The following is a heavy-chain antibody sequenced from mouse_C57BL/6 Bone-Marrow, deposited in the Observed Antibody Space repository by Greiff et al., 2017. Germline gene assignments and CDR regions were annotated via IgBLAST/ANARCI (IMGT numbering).Heavy chain of an antibody. Sequence: QVQLQQSGAELARPGASVKLSCKASGYTFTSYGISWVKQRTGQGLEWIGEIYPRSGNTYYTEKFKGKAPLPADKSSSKAYRELLSLTSDDSAVYFCARSVYSYGSRRTWCAYWGQGTLVTVSA. J-gene: IGHJ3*01. CDR1: GYTFTSYG. D-gene: IGHD1-1*01. CDR3: ARSVYSYGSRRTWCAY. V-gene: IGHV1-81*01. CDR2: IYPRSGNT.